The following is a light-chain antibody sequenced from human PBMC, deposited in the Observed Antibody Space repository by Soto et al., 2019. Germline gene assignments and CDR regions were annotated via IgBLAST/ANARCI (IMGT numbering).Light chain of an antibody. V-gene: IGLV2-23*01. Sequence: QSVLTQPASVSGSPGQSITLSCTGTSSDVGGFNLVSWYQQHPGKAPKLMIYEGSERPSGVSDRFSGSKSGNTASLTISGLQAADEADYYCCSYAGSSTYVFGSGTKLTVL. CDR1: SSDVGGFNL. J-gene: IGLJ1*01. CDR3: CSYAGSSTYV. CDR2: EGS.